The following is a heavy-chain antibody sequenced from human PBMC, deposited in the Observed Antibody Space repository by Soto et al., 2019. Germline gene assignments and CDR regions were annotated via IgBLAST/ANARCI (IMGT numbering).Heavy chain of an antibody. J-gene: IGHJ4*02. CDR3: TKANRYCSGANCFTFDY. CDR2: FSSSGGGT. Sequence: PGGSLRISCAASGFTFNNYGMNWVRQAPGRGLEWVSTFSSSGGGTYYADSVKGRFTISRDNSKNTLYLQMNSLRAEDTAVYYCTKANRYCSGANCFTFDYWGLGTLVTVSS. CDR1: GFTFNNYG. D-gene: IGHD2-15*01. V-gene: IGHV3-23*01.